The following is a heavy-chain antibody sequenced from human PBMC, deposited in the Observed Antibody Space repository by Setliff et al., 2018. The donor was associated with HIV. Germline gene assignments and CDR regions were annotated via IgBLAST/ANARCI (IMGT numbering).Heavy chain of an antibody. D-gene: IGHD6-13*01. CDR2: THYRSRWYS. Sequence: SQTLSLTCATSGDNVSSDRTAWNWIRQSPSRGLEWLGRTHYRSRWYSDYATFVKSRITINPDTSKNQFSLQLNSVTPEDTAVYFCARAGTTMAATGYYFDHWGQGTLVTVSS. V-gene: IGHV6-1*01. CDR3: ARAGTTMAATGYYFDH. J-gene: IGHJ4*02. CDR1: GDNVSSDRTA.